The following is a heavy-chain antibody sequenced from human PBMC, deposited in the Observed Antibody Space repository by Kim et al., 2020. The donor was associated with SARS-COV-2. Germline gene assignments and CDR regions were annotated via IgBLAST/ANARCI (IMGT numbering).Heavy chain of an antibody. V-gene: IGHV1-18*01. CDR1: GYTFTSYG. D-gene: IGHD2-21*02. CDR2: ISAYNGNT. Sequence: ASVKVSCKASGYTFTSYGISWVRQAPGQGLEWMGWISAYNGNTNYAQKLQGRVTMTTDTSTSTAYMELRSLRSDDTAVYYCARVTPGDPNCGADCPHDAFDIWGQGTMVTVSS. CDR3: ARVTPGDPNCGADCPHDAFDI. J-gene: IGHJ3*02.